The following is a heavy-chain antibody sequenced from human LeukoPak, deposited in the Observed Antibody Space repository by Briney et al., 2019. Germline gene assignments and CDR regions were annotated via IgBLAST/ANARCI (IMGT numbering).Heavy chain of an antibody. D-gene: IGHD2-2*01. CDR3: ARGGCSSTSCYPPPPNWFDP. CDR2: ISAYNGNT. Sequence: ASVKVSCKASGYTFTSYGISWVRQAPGQGLEWMGWISAYNGNTNYAQKLQGRVTMTTDTSTSTAYMELRSLRSDDTAVYYCARGGCSSTSCYPPPPNWFDPCGQGTLVTVSS. J-gene: IGHJ5*02. V-gene: IGHV1-18*04. CDR1: GYTFTSYG.